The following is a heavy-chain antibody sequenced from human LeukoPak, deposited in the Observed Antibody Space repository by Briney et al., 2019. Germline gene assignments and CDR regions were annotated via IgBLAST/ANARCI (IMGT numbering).Heavy chain of an antibody. V-gene: IGHV3-33*06. D-gene: IGHD3-9*01. CDR3: AKDLTGLGY. J-gene: IGHJ4*02. CDR2: IWYDGSNK. Sequence: GGSLRLSCAASGVTLSPFWMTWVRHPPGKGLEWVAVIWYDGSNKYYADSVKGRFTISRDSSKNTLYLQMNSLRAEDTAVYYRAKDLTGLGYWGQGTLVTVSS. CDR1: GVTLSPFW.